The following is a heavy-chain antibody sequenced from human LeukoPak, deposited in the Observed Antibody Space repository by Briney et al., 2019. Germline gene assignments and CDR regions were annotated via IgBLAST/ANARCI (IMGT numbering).Heavy chain of an antibody. J-gene: IGHJ4*02. CDR2: ISGSGGST. V-gene: IGHV3-23*01. D-gene: IGHD5-12*01. CDR3: AKDGREWPRSLDY. CDR1: GFTFSSYA. Sequence: GGSLRLSCAASGFTFSSYAMSWVRQAPGKGLEWVSGISGSGGSTYYADSVKGRFTISRDSSKNTLYLQMNSLRAEDTAVYYCAKDGREWPRSLDYWGQGTLVTVSS.